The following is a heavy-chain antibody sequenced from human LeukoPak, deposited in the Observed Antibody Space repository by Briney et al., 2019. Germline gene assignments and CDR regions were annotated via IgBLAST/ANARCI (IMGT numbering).Heavy chain of an antibody. CDR3: ARGPGNYGDYVGYYGMDV. CDR1: GFTFSSYG. J-gene: IGHJ6*02. Sequence: GASLRLSCEASGFTFSSYGMSWVRQAPGKGLEWVSVIGGGGATTYYADSVKGHFTISRDNSKNTLDLQMNSLRAEDTAVYYCARGPGNYGDYVGYYGMDVWGQGTTVTVSS. D-gene: IGHD4-17*01. CDR2: IGGGGATT. V-gene: IGHV3-23*01.